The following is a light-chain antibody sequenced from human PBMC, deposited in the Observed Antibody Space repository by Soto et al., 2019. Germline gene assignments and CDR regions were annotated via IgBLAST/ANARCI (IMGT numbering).Light chain of an antibody. CDR2: GAS. J-gene: IGKJ1*01. V-gene: IGKV3-20*01. CDR3: QQYGSSPWT. Sequence: ETVMTQSPPTLSVSPGERATLSCRASQSVSNNYLAWYQQKPGQAPRLLIYGASNRATGIPDRFSGSGSGTDFTLTISRLEPEDFAVYYCQQYGSSPWTFGQGTKVDI. CDR1: QSVSNNY.